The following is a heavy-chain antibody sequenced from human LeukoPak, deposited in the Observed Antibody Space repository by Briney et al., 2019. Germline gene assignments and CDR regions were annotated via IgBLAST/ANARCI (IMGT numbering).Heavy chain of an antibody. J-gene: IGHJ4*02. V-gene: IGHV1-2*02. D-gene: IGHD3-22*01. Sequence: GASVKVSCKASGYTFTAYSMHWVRQAPGQGLEWMGWINPNSGGTNYAQKFQGRVTMTRDTSISTAYMELSRLRSDDTAVYYCARDGGVWYYDSSGYHPYWGQGTLVTVSS. CDR1: GYTFTAYS. CDR3: ARDGGVWYYDSSGYHPY. CDR2: INPNSGGT.